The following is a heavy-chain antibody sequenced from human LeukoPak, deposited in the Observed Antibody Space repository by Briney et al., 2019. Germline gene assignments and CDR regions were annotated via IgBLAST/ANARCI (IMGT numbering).Heavy chain of an antibody. Sequence: PLETLSLTRAVYGGSFSGYYWSWIRQPPGKGLEWIGEINHSGSTNYNPSLKCRVTISVDTSKNQFSLKLSSVTAADTAVYYCARGRAYYDFWSGPASWYFDYWGQGTLVTVSS. CDR2: INHSGST. D-gene: IGHD3-3*01. CDR3: ARGRAYYDFWSGPASWYFDY. J-gene: IGHJ4*02. CDR1: GGSFSGYY. V-gene: IGHV4-34*01.